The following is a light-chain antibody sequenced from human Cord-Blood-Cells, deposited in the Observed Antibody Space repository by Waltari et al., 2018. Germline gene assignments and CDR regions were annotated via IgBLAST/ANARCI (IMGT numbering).Light chain of an antibody. CDR2: EGS. CDR1: SSAVGSYNL. V-gene: IGLV2-23*01. CDR3: CSYAGSSIYYV. Sequence: QSALTQPASVSGSPGQSSTISCTGTSSAVGSYNLVSWYQQPPGKAPKLMIYEGSKRPSGVSNRFSGSKSGNTASLTISGLQAEDEADYYCCSYAGSSIYYVFGTGTKVTVL. J-gene: IGLJ1*01.